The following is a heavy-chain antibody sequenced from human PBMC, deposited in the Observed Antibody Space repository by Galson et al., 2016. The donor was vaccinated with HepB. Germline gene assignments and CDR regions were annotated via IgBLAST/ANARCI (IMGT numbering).Heavy chain of an antibody. Sequence: SLRLSCAASGFTFSNHAMHWVRQAPGKGLEWVAGIWNDEGRKYYSDFVKGRFTISRDNFKNTLYLEMNSLSVEDTALYYCAKDYCSGSNCYVDGHYFDYWGQGMLVTVSS. CDR3: AKDYCSGSNCYVDGHYFDY. V-gene: IGHV3-33*06. CDR1: GFTFSNHA. J-gene: IGHJ4*02. D-gene: IGHD2-15*01. CDR2: IWNDEGRK.